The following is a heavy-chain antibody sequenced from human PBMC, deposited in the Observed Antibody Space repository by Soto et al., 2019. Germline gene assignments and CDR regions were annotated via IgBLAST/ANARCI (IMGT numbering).Heavy chain of an antibody. Sequence: ASVKVSCKASGYTFTSYAMHWVRQAPGQRLEWMGWINAGNGNTKYSQKFQGRVTITRDTSAGTAYMELSSLRSEDTAVYYCARSGYSSSWYNYYYGMDVWGQGTTVTVSS. J-gene: IGHJ6*02. D-gene: IGHD6-13*01. CDR2: INAGNGNT. V-gene: IGHV1-3*01. CDR3: ARSGYSSSWYNYYYGMDV. CDR1: GYTFTSYA.